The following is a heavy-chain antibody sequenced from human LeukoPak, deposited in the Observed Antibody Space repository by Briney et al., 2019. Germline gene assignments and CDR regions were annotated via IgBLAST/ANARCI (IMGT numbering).Heavy chain of an antibody. J-gene: IGHJ4*02. Sequence: GGSLRLSCAASGFTFSSYSMNWVRKPPGKGLEWVSSVSSSSSYIYYADSVKGRFTISRDNAKNSLYLQMNSLRAEDTAVYYCARAGIVVVPAPGLWGQGTLVTVSS. CDR2: VSSSSSYI. V-gene: IGHV3-21*01. D-gene: IGHD2-2*01. CDR1: GFTFSSYS. CDR3: ARAGIVVVPAPGL.